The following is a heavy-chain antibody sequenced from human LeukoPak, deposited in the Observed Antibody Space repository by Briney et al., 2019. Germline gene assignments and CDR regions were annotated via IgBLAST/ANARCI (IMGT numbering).Heavy chain of an antibody. CDR3: ARPQAVRVRGEVDAFDI. J-gene: IGHJ3*02. V-gene: IGHV1-46*01. CDR2: INPSGGST. D-gene: IGHD3-10*01. Sequence: ASVKVSCKASGYTFTSYYMHWVRQAPGQGLEWMGIINPSGGSTSYAQKFQGRVTMTRDTSTSTVYMELSSLRSEDTAVYYCARPQAVRVRGEVDAFDIWGQGTMVTVSS. CDR1: GYTFTSYY.